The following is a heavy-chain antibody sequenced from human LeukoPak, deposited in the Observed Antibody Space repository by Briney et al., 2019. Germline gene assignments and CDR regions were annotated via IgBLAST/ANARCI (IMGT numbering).Heavy chain of an antibody. Sequence: GASVKVSCKASGYTFTTYYMHWVRPAPGQGLEWMGIINPSGGSTNYAQKFQGRVTLTRDMSTSTVYMELSSLRSEDTAVYYCARGRGQITRVRGVINWFDPWGQGTLVTVSS. CDR2: INPSGGST. D-gene: IGHD3-10*01. J-gene: IGHJ5*02. CDR1: GYTFTTYY. V-gene: IGHV1-46*01. CDR3: ARGRGQITRVRGVINWFDP.